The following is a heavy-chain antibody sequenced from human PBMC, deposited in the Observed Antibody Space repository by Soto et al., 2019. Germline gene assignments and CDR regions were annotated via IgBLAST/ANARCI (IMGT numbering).Heavy chain of an antibody. CDR1: GGSLSSYT. V-gene: IGHV1-18*01. CDR2: IIPNIGVT. Sequence: GAVKGSCKAAGGSLSSYTCSWGRQAPGQGREWMGWIIPNIGVTNYAKKLQGRVTMTVDTSTSTAYMELRSLRSDDTAVYYCARDYTGPTDAFDIWGQGTMVTVSS. J-gene: IGHJ3*02. CDR3: ARDYTGPTDAFDI.